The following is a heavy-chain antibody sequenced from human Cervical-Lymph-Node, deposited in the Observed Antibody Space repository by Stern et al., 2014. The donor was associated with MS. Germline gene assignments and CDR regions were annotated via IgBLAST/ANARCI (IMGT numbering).Heavy chain of an antibody. Sequence: VQLVESGGGVVQPGTSLRVSCVASGFTFSRYGMHWVRQAPGKGLEWVAVIWPDGNSQYYADSVRGRFTTSRDNSKKTLYLQMNRLSAVDTAVYYCARDGDGGWASYFGLDVWGQGTTVTVSS. D-gene: IGHD7-27*01. J-gene: IGHJ6*02. V-gene: IGHV3-33*01. CDR2: IWPDGNSQ. CDR1: GFTFSRYG. CDR3: ARDGDGGWASYFGLDV.